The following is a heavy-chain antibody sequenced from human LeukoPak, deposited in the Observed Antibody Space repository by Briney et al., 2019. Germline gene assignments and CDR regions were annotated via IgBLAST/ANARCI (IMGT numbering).Heavy chain of an antibody. V-gene: IGHV4-59*01. CDR1: GGSISSYY. CDR2: IYYSGSI. D-gene: IGHD2-21*02. J-gene: IGHJ4*02. CDR3: ARANCGGDCYSGFDY. Sequence: SETLSLTCTVSGGSISSYYWSWIRQPPGKGLEWIGYIYYSGSINYNPSLKSRVTISVDTSKNQFSLKLSSVTAADTAVYYCARANCGGDCYSGFDYWGQGTLVTVSS.